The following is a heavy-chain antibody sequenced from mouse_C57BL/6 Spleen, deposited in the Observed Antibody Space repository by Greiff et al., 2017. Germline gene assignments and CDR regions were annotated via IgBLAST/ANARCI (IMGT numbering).Heavy chain of an antibody. J-gene: IGHJ4*01. D-gene: IGHD1-1*01. Sequence: EVQRVESGEGLVKPGGSLKLSCAASGFTFSSYAMSWVRQTPEKRLEWVAYISSGGDYIYYADTVKGRFTISRDNARNTLYLQMSSLKSEDTAMYYCTRDYYYGSSYEGDYWGQGTSVTVSS. CDR1: GFTFSSYA. V-gene: IGHV5-9-1*02. CDR3: TRDYYYGSSYEGDY. CDR2: ISSGGDYI.